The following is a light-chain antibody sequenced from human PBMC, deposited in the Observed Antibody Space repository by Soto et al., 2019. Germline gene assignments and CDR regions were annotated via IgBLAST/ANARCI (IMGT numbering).Light chain of an antibody. CDR2: RAS. Sequence: DILLTPSPGTQSLSPGERATLSCRASQTISSSFLAWNKQKPAQAPRLLIYRASRRAPGIPDRFSSSGSWTDFTLTISRLEPEDFAVYYCHQVGSSPLDTFGPGTKVEI. V-gene: IGKV3-20*01. J-gene: IGKJ3*01. CDR3: HQVGSSPLDT. CDR1: QTISSSF.